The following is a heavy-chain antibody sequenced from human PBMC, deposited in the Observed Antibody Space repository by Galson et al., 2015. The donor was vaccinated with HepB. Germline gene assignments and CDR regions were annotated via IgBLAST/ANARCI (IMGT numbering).Heavy chain of an antibody. V-gene: IGHV3-30*04. CDR2: ISYDGSNK. J-gene: IGHJ6*02. CDR3: ARERGLAAAQPGSYYYYYYGMDV. D-gene: IGHD6-13*01. Sequence: LRLSCAASGFTFSSYAMHWVHQAPGKGLERVAVISYDGSNKYYADSVKGRFTISRDNSKNTLYLQMNSLRAEDTAVYYCARERGLAAAQPGSYYYYYYGMDVWGQGTTVTVSS. CDR1: GFTFSSYA.